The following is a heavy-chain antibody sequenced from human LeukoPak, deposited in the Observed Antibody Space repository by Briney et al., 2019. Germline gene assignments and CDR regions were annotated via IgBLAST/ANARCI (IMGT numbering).Heavy chain of an antibody. V-gene: IGHV1-8*03. Sequence: ASVKVSCTASGYTFTSYDINWVRQATGQGLEWMGWMNPNSGNTGYAQKFQRRGTITSNTSISTSYMELSSLRSEDTAVYYCARVYDYGDYDDAFDIWGQGTMVTVSS. D-gene: IGHD4-17*01. J-gene: IGHJ3*02. CDR1: GYTFTSYD. CDR3: ARVYDYGDYDDAFDI. CDR2: MNPNSGNT.